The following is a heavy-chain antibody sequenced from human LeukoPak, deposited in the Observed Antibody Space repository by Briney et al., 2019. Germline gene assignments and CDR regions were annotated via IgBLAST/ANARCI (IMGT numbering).Heavy chain of an antibody. CDR1: GGSISIGGYY. CDR2: IYYSGST. CDR3: ARQPEVAGHDNWFDP. D-gene: IGHD2-15*01. Sequence: SETLSLTCTVSGGSISIGGYYWSWIRQHPGKGLEWIGYIYYSGSTYYNPSLKSRVTISVDTSKNQFSLKLSSVTAADTAVYYCARQPEVAGHDNWFDPWGQGTLVTVSS. V-gene: IGHV4-31*03. J-gene: IGHJ5*02.